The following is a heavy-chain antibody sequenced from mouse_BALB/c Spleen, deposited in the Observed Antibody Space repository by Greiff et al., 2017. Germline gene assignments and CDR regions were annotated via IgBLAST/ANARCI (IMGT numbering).Heavy chain of an antibody. Sequence: EVQRVESGAELVRPGALVKLSCKASGFNIKDYYMHWVKQRPEQGLEWIGWIDPENGNTIYDPKFQGKASITADTSSNTAYLQLSSLTSEDTAVYYCAREGDGPDDWGQGTSVTVSS. CDR3: AREGDGPDD. J-gene: IGHJ4*01. CDR2: IDPENGNT. V-gene: IGHV14-1*02. CDR1: GFNIKDYY. D-gene: IGHD2-3*01.